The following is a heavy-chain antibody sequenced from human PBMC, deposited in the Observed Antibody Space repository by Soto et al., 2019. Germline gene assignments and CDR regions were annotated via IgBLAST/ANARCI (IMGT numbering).Heavy chain of an antibody. CDR2: ISSRSSYT. D-gene: IGHD2-21*01. Sequence: QVQLVESGGGLVKPGGSLRLSCAASGFTFSDYFMSWIRQAPGKGLEWVSYISSRSSYTNYADSVQGRFTISRDNAKNSLYLQMNSLRAEDTAVYYCTRVTNPYLHIDYWGQGTLVTVSS. CDR1: GFTFSDYF. V-gene: IGHV3-11*05. J-gene: IGHJ4*02. CDR3: TRVTNPYLHIDY.